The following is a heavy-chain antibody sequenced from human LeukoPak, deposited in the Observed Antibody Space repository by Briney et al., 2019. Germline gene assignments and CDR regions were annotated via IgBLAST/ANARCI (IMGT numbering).Heavy chain of an antibody. CDR1: GGSFSGYY. D-gene: IGHD2-21*02. Sequence: SETLSFTCAVYGGSFSGYYWSWIRQPPGKGLEWIGEINHSGSTNYNPSLKSRVTISVDTSKNQFSLKLSSVTAADTAVYYCARICGGDCSSWGQGTLVTVSS. CDR2: INHSGST. CDR3: ARICGGDCSS. V-gene: IGHV4-34*01. J-gene: IGHJ4*02.